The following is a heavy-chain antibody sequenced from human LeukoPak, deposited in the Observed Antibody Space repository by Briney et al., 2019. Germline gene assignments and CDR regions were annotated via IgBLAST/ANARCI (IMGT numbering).Heavy chain of an antibody. D-gene: IGHD2-8*01. V-gene: IGHV3-33*01. CDR3: ARDKLMVYAGLIDY. J-gene: IGHJ4*02. Sequence: GRSLRLSCAASGFTFSSYGMHWVRQAPGKGLEWVAVIWYDGSNKYYADSVKGRFTISRDNSKNTLYLQMNSLRAEDTAVYYCARDKLMVYAGLIDYWGQGTLVTVSS. CDR2: IWYDGSNK. CDR1: GFTFSSYG.